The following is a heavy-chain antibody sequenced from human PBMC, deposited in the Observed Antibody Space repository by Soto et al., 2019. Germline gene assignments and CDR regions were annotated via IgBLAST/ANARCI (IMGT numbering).Heavy chain of an antibody. CDR2: IYYSGST. V-gene: IGHV4-31*03. D-gene: IGHD3-3*01. J-gene: IGHJ4*02. CDR1: GGSISSGGYY. CDR3: ARVDRYTIFGVALDY. Sequence: QVQLQESGPGLVKPSQTLSLTCTVSGGSISSGGYYWSWIRQHPGKGLEWIGYIYYSGSTYYNPSLKSRVTISVDTSKSQLSLMLCSVTVADTAVYYCARVDRYTIFGVALDYWVQGTLVTVSS.